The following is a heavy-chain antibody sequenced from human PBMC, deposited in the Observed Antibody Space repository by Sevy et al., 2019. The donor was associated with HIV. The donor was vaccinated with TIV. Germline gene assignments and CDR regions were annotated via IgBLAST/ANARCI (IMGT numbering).Heavy chain of an antibody. J-gene: IGHJ4*01. Sequence: GGSLRLSCAASGFTFSVYSMNWVRQAPGKGLEWLSYIGSSGSTIAYAASVKAGFTISRDNAWSSLFLQMNSLRPEDTAVYYCASDVYYSDGSGYDFEHWGHRTLVTVSS. CDR2: IGSSGSTI. V-gene: IGHV3-48*04. CDR1: GFTFSVYS. CDR3: ASDVYYSDGSGYDFEH. D-gene: IGHD3-22*01.